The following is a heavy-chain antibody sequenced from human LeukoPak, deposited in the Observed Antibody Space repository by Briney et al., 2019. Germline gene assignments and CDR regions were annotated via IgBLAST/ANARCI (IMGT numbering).Heavy chain of an antibody. D-gene: IGHD4-23*01. Sequence: GGSLRLSCAASGFTFSSYWMSWVRQAPGKGLEWVANIKQDGSEKYYVDSVKGRFTISRDNAKNSLYLQMNSLRAEDTAVYYCAREIGGGDYYYYMDVWGKGTTVSVSS. J-gene: IGHJ6*03. CDR1: GFTFSSYW. CDR2: IKQDGSEK. CDR3: AREIGGGDYYYYMDV. V-gene: IGHV3-7*01.